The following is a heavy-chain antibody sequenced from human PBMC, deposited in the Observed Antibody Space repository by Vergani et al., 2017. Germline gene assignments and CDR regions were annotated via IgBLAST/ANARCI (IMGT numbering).Heavy chain of an antibody. D-gene: IGHD5-12*01. CDR1: GFTFNHYA. V-gene: IGHV3-23*01. J-gene: IGHJ6*02. Sequence: EVQLLESGGDLVQPGGSLRLSCAASGFTFNHYAMNWVRQAPGKGLEWLSGISGSGGSTYYAGSVKGRFTISRDSSKNTLYLQMNSLTAGHTAVYYCAKANPRNSGYDYLYYYHAMDVWGQGTTVTVSS. CDR3: AKANPRNSGYDYLYYYHAMDV. CDR2: ISGSGGST.